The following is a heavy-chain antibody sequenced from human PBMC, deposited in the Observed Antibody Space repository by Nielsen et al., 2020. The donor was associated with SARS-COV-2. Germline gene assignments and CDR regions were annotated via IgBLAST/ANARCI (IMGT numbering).Heavy chain of an antibody. V-gene: IGHV2-5*01. J-gene: IGHJ4*02. CDR2: IYWNDDK. CDR3: AHRPVTIFGVAHYFDY. D-gene: IGHD3-3*01. Sequence: SGPTLVKPTQTLTLTCTFSGFSLSTSGVGVGWIRQPPGKALEWLALIYWNDDKRYSPSLKSRLTITKDTSKNQVVLTMTNMDPVDTATYNCAHRPVTIFGVAHYFDYWGQGTLVTVSS. CDR1: GFSLSTSGVG.